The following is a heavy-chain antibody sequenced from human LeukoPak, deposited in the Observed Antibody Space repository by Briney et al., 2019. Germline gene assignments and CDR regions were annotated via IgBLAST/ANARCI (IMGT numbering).Heavy chain of an antibody. CDR3: ARDRLWFGELFYYYYGMDV. V-gene: IGHV1-2*02. CDR2: INPNSGGT. D-gene: IGHD3-10*01. Sequence: ASVKVSCKASGYTFTGYYMHWVRQAPGQGLEWMGWINPNSGGTNYAQKFQGRVTMTRDTSISTAYMELSRLRSDDTAVYYCARDRLWFGELFYYYYGMDVWGQGTTVTVSS. CDR1: GYTFTGYY. J-gene: IGHJ6*02.